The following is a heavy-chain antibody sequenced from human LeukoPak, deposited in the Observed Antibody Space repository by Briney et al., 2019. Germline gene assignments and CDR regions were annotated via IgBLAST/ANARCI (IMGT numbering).Heavy chain of an antibody. CDR3: ASSTDSSGYYFEYYFDY. V-gene: IGHV1-18*01. Sequence: ASVKVSCKASGYTFTSYGISWVRQAPGQGLEWMGWIGAYNGNTNYAQKLQGRVIMTTDTSTSTAYMELRSLRSDDTAVYYCASSTDSSGYYFEYYFDYWGQGTLVTVSS. J-gene: IGHJ4*02. D-gene: IGHD3-22*01. CDR1: GYTFTSYG. CDR2: IGAYNGNT.